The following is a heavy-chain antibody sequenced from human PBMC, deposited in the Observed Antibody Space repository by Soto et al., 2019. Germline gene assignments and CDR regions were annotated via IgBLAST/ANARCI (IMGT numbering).Heavy chain of an antibody. CDR1: GGTFSRYA. Sequence: SVKVSCKASGGTFSRYAISWVRQAPGEGLEWMGGIISIFGTANYAQKFQGRVTITADESTSTAYMELSSLRSADTVVYYCARGRSGAYNWGQRTLVTFSS. CDR2: IISIFGTA. D-gene: IGHD3-3*01. CDR3: ARGRSGAYN. J-gene: IGHJ4*02. V-gene: IGHV1-69*13.